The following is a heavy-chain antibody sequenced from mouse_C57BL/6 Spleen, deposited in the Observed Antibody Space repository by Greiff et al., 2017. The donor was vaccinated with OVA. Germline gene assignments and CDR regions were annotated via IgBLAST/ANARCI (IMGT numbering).Heavy chain of an antibody. V-gene: IGHV1-39*01. CDR2: INPNYGTS. CDR1: GYSFTDYN. CDR3: ARRDYGSSYRYFDV. Sequence: VQLKESGPELVKPGASVKISCKASGYSFTDYNMNWVKQSNGKSLEWIGVINPNYGTSSYNQKFKGKATLTVDQSSSTAYMQLNSLTSEDSAVYYCARRDYGSSYRYFDVWGTGTTVTVSS. J-gene: IGHJ1*03. D-gene: IGHD1-1*01.